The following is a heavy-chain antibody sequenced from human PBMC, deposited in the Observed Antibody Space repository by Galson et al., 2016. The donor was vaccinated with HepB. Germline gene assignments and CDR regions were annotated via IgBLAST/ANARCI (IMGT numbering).Heavy chain of an antibody. J-gene: IGHJ4*02. Sequence: SVKVSCKASGYTFTNYYMHWVRQAPGQGLEWMGIINPSDGTTSYAQKFQGRVTMTRDTSTSTVYMELSSLRSADTAVYCCARGADSGYDLGDYWGQGTLVTVSS. CDR1: GYTFTNYY. CDR3: ARGADSGYDLGDY. D-gene: IGHD5-12*01. CDR2: INPSDGTT. V-gene: IGHV1-46*01.